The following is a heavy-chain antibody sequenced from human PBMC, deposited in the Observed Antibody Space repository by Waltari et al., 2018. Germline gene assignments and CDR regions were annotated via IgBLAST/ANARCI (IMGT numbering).Heavy chain of an antibody. CDR2: VGGSGDGT. V-gene: IGHV3-23*01. D-gene: IGHD6-19*01. Sequence: EVQLLESGGALVQAGGSLRLSCAASGFTFSIYPIGWVRQAPGKGLEWVSRVGGSGDGTYYADSVKGRFTISRDKSRNMVYLQMNSLRADDTAVYYCAKGVAVTVTGPEYWGQGTLVTVSS. J-gene: IGHJ4*02. CDR1: GFTFSIYP. CDR3: AKGVAVTVTGPEY.